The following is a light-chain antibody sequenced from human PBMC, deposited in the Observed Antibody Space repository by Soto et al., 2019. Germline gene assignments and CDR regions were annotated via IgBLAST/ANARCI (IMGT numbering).Light chain of an antibody. V-gene: IGLV6-57*01. CDR2: EDH. CDR1: SGGISSSY. CDR3: QSYDTSNQV. J-gene: IGLJ3*02. Sequence: NFMLTQPHSVSESPGKTVTISCTRSSGGISSSYVQWYQQRPGSSPTTLIYEDHQRPSGVPARFSGSIDSSSNSASLTISGLKTEDEADYYCQSYDTSNQVFGGGTKLTVL.